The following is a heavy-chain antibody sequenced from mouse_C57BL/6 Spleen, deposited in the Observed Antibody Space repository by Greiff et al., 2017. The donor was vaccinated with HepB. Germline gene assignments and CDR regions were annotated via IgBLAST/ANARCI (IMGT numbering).Heavy chain of an antibody. V-gene: IGHV1-78*01. D-gene: IGHD1-1*01. CDR2: IYPYDGCT. CDR1: GYTFTNYC. CDR3: AREYYGSSGTFDY. J-gene: IGHJ2*01. Sequence: VKLMQSDAELVKPGASVKLSCKASGYTFTNYCIHWVKQRPGQGLEWIGYIYPYDGCTKYNEKFKGKATLTADKSSSTAYMQLNSLTSEDSAVYFCAREYYGSSGTFDYWGQGTTRTVSS.